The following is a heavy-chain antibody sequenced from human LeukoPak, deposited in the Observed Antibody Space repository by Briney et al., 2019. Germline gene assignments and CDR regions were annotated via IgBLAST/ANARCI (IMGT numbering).Heavy chain of an antibody. CDR1: GFTFSSHW. CDR3: ASQLQWLPSFGY. CDR2: IRQDGSEK. J-gene: IGHJ4*02. D-gene: IGHD6-19*01. V-gene: IGHV3-7*03. Sequence: GGSLRLSCAASGFTFSSHWMSWVRQAPGKGLEWAANIRQDGSEKYYVDSVKGRFTISRDNAKNSLYLQMNSLRAEDTAVYYCASQLQWLPSFGYWGQGTLVTVSS.